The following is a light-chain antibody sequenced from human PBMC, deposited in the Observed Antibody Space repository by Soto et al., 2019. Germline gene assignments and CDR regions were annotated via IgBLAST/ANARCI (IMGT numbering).Light chain of an antibody. CDR1: SSDVGGYHY. J-gene: IGLJ1*01. CDR3: SSFAGSNNPYV. CDR2: EVT. V-gene: IGLV2-8*01. Sequence: QSALTQPPSASGSPGQSVIISCTGTSSDVGGYHYVSWYQQHPGKAPKLMIYEVTKRPSGVPDRFSGSKSGNTASLTVSGLQAEDEAEYYCSSFAGSNNPYVFGTGTKVTVL.